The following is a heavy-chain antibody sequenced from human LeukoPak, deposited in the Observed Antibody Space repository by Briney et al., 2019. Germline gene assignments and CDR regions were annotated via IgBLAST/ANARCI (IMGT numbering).Heavy chain of an antibody. Sequence: PSETLSLTCAVYGGSFSGYYWSWIRQPPGKGLEWIEEINHSGSTNYNPSLKSRVTISVDTSKNQFSLKLSSVTAADTAVYYCARGIKRSFDYWGQGTLVTVSS. CDR3: ARGIKRSFDY. J-gene: IGHJ4*02. D-gene: IGHD1-1*01. CDR1: GGSFSGYY. CDR2: INHSGST. V-gene: IGHV4-34*01.